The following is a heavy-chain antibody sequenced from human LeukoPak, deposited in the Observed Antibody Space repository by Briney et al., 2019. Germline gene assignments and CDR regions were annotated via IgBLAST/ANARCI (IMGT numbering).Heavy chain of an antibody. CDR2: IYYSGST. CDR1: GGSISSYY. D-gene: IGHD2-21*01. J-gene: IGHJ4*02. V-gene: IGHV4-59*08. CDR3: ARHLNNCGDDCYIFDY. Sequence: SETLSLTCTVSGGSISSYYWSWIRQPPGKGLEWMGYIYYSGSTNYNPSLKSRVTISVDMSKNQFSLRVSSVTAADTAVYYCARHLNNCGDDCYIFDYWGQGTLVTVSS.